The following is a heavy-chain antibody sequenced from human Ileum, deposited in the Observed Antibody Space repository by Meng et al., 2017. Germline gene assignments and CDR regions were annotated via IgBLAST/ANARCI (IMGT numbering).Heavy chain of an antibody. J-gene: IGHJ4*02. Sequence: GGSLRLSCAASGFTFSSYAMSWVRQPPGKGLEWVSAISGSGGSTYYADSVKGRFTISRDNSKNTLFLQMHSLRAEDTALYYCAKEYSSSGYYYFDYWGQGTLVTVSS. CDR2: ISGSGGST. V-gene: IGHV3-23*01. CDR3: AKEYSSSGYYYFDY. CDR1: GFTFSSYA. D-gene: IGHD6-13*01.